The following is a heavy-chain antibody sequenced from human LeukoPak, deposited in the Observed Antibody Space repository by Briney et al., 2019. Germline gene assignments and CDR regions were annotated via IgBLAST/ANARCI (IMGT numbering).Heavy chain of an antibody. CDR2: IKEDGSEK. V-gene: IGHV3-7*04. CDR3: ARQNKSASFDY. J-gene: IGHJ4*02. Sequence: GRSLRLSCAVSGFTCSSYWMTWVRQAPGKGLEWVANIKEDGSEKYYVGSVKGRFTISRDNAKNSLYLQMNSLRAEDTAVYYCARQNKSASFDYWGQGTLVTVSS. CDR1: GFTCSSYW. D-gene: IGHD2/OR15-2a*01.